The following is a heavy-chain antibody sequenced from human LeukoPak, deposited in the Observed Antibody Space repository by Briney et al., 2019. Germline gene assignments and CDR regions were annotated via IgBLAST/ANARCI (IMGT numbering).Heavy chain of an antibody. V-gene: IGHV4-30-4*08. CDR3: ARDGADYDAFDI. CDR1: SGSISSGDYY. CDR2: IYYSGST. J-gene: IGHJ3*02. Sequence: SETLSLTCTVSSGSISSGDYYWSWIRQPPGKGLEWIGYIYYSGSTYYNPSLKSRVTVSVDTSKNQFSLKLSSVTAADTAVYYCARDGADYDAFDIWGQGTMVTVSS. D-gene: IGHD3-16*01.